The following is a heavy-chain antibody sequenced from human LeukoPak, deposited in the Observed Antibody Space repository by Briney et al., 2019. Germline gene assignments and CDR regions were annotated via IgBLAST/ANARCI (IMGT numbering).Heavy chain of an antibody. J-gene: IGHJ4*02. CDR1: GFTFSNAW. Sequence: GGSLRLSCAASGFTFSNAWMSWVRQAPGKGLEWVGRIKSKTDGGTTDYAAPVKGRFTISRDDSKNTLYLQMNSLKTEDTAVYYCTTGEYSYGAYYFDYWGQGTLVTVSS. CDR3: TTGEYSYGAYYFDY. D-gene: IGHD5-18*01. V-gene: IGHV3-15*01. CDR2: IKSKTDGGTT.